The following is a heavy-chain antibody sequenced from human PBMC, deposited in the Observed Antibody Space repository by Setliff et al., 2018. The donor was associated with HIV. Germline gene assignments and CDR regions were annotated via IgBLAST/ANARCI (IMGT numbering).Heavy chain of an antibody. CDR1: GGSFSGYY. J-gene: IGHJ4*02. D-gene: IGHD3-3*01. Sequence: SETLSLTCSVSGGSFSGYYWSWIRQPPGKGLEWIGYIYIYNSGSTNYNPSLTSRVTISVDTSRNQFSLKLTSATAADTAIYYCARGVNFDYWGQGTQVTAPQ. V-gene: IGHV4-59*01. CDR2: IYIYNSGST. CDR3: ARGVNFDY.